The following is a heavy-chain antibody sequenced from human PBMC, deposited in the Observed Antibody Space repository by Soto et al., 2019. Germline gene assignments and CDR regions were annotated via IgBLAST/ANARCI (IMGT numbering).Heavy chain of an antibody. J-gene: IGHJ4*02. D-gene: IGHD6-6*01. CDR2: IYHSGST. Sequence: QVQLQESGPGLMKPSGTLSLTCAVSGGSISSSNWWSWVRQPPGKGLEWIGEIYHSGSTNYNPSLKSRVTISVDKSKNQFSLKLSSVTAADTAVYYCARVNRPGDSSSSVDYWGQGTLVTVSS. CDR3: ARVNRPGDSSSSVDY. V-gene: IGHV4-4*02. CDR1: GGSISSSNW.